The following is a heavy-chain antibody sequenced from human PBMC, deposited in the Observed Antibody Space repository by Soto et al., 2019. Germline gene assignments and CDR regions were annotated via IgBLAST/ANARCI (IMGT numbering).Heavy chain of an antibody. CDR3: ARIRSSGWYVSYFDY. V-gene: IGHV2-70*01. Sequence: GSGPTLVNPTQTLTLTCTFSGFSLSTSGMCVSWIRQPPGKALEWLALIDWDDDKYYSTSLKTRLTISKDTSKNQVVLTMTNMDPVDTATYYCARIRSSGWYVSYFDYWGQGTLVTVSS. CDR1: GFSLSTSGMC. D-gene: IGHD6-19*01. CDR2: IDWDDDK. J-gene: IGHJ4*02.